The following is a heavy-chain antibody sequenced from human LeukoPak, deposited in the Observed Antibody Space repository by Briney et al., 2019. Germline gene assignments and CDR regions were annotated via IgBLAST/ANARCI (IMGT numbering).Heavy chain of an antibody. CDR3: ARDGDFWSAQGAFDI. Sequence: TGGSLRLSCTASGFTFSSYWMSWVRLTPGKGLEWVANIKQDGSEKFYVESVKGRFTISRDNAKNSLYLQMNSLRVEDTAVYYCARDGDFWSAQGAFDIWGQGTMVTVSS. CDR2: IKQDGSEK. J-gene: IGHJ3*02. V-gene: IGHV3-7*01. CDR1: GFTFSSYW. D-gene: IGHD3-3*01.